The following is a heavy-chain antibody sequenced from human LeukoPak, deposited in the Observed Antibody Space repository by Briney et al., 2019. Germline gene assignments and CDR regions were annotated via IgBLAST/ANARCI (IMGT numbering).Heavy chain of an antibody. D-gene: IGHD1-26*01. CDR2: INPNSGGT. J-gene: IGHJ4*02. V-gene: IGHV1-2*02. Sequence: ASVKVSCKASGYTFTGYYMHWVRQAPGQGLEWMGWINPNSGGTNYAQKFQGRVTMTRDTSISTAYMELSRLRSDDTAVYYCATDLSGSYFFDYWGQGTLVTVSS. CDR1: GYTFTGYY. CDR3: ATDLSGSYFFDY.